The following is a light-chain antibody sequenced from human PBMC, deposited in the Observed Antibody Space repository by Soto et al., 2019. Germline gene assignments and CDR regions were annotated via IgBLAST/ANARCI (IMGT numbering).Light chain of an antibody. Sequence: QSALTQPASVSGSPGQSITISCTGSSSDVGGYNSVSWYQQHPGKAPKLMIYDVSNRPSGVSNRFSGSKSGNTASLTVSGLQADDEAYYYCYSYTRSTTWVFGGGTKLTVL. CDR1: SSDVGGYNS. J-gene: IGLJ3*02. CDR2: DVS. CDR3: YSYTRSTTWV. V-gene: IGLV2-14*03.